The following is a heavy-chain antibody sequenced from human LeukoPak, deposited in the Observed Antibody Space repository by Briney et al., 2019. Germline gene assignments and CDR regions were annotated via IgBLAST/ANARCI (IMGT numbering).Heavy chain of an antibody. D-gene: IGHD3-3*01. CDR1: GGSSSSYY. V-gene: IGHV4-59*12. Sequence: PSETLSRNGTGGGGSSSSYYWSWIGQPPGNGLEWIGYIYYSGSTNYNPSIKSRDTISVDTSKNQFSLKLSSVNAADTAVYYCARGNFWSGYLGEDAFDIWGQGTMVTVSS. CDR2: IYYSGST. CDR3: ARGNFWSGYLGEDAFDI. J-gene: IGHJ3*02.